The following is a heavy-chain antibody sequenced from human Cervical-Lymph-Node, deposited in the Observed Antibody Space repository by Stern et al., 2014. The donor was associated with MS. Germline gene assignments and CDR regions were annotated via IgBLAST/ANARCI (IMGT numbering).Heavy chain of an antibody. CDR2: ISYDGSDK. Sequence: VQLVQSGGGVVQPGRSLRLSCAASGFTFSSYGMHWVRQAPGKGLEWVAVISYDGSDKHYADSVKGRFTISRDNSKNTLYLQMNSLRAEDTAVYYCGRKQNLRQSIFYYYGLDVWGQGTTVTVSS. CDR1: GFTFSSYG. V-gene: IGHV3-30*03. D-gene: IGHD1-14*01. CDR3: GRKQNLRQSIFYYYGLDV. J-gene: IGHJ6*02.